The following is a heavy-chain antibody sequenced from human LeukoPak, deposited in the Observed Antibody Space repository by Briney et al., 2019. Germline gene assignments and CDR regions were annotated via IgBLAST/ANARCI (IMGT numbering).Heavy chain of an antibody. CDR1: GGSINSGGYS. D-gene: IGHD2-2*01. Sequence: ASQTLSLTCAVSGGSINSGGYSWSWIRQPPGKGLEWIGYIYHSGSTYYNPSLKSRVTISVDRSKNQFPLKLSSVTAADTAVYYCARGGQPYQLLRGGSYNWFDPWGQGTLVTVSS. J-gene: IGHJ5*02. CDR3: ARGGQPYQLLRGGSYNWFDP. CDR2: IYHSGST. V-gene: IGHV4-30-2*01.